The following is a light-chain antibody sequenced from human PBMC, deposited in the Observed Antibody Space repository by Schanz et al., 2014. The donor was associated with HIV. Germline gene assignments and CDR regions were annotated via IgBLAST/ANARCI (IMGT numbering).Light chain of an antibody. J-gene: IGLJ2*01. CDR3: SSYTSSSTVV. Sequence: QSALTQPASVSGSPGQSISISCTGTSGDVGSYNYVSWYQQHPGKAPKLMIYDVSKRPSGVVDRFSGSKAGNTASLTISGLQAEDEADYYCSSYTSSSTVVFGGGTKLTVL. CDR1: SGDVGSYNY. V-gene: IGLV2-14*03. CDR2: DVS.